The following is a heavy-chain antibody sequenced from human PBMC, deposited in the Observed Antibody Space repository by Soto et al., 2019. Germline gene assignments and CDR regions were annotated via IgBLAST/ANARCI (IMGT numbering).Heavy chain of an antibody. CDR2: VYWDDDK. J-gene: IGHJ4*02. CDR3: AHSVPPRFFDY. V-gene: IGHV2-5*02. Sequence: QITLKESGPTLVQPTQTLTLTCTFSGFSLSSSGVGVGWVRQPPGKALEWLALVYWDDDKRDSPSLKSRLTITKDTSKNQEVLTMSNMDPVDTGTSYFAHSVPPRFFDYLGQGTLVTVPS. CDR1: GFSLSSSGVG. D-gene: IGHD3-3*01.